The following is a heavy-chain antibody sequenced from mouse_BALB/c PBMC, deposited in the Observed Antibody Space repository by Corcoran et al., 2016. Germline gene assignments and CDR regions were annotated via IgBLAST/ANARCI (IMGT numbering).Heavy chain of an antibody. Sequence: QIQLVQSGPELKKPGETVKISCKASGYTFTNYGMNWVKQAPGKGLKWMGWINTYTGEPTYADAFKGRFAFSLETSASTAYLQINNLKNEDTATYFCARGYGSSYVHFDVWGAGTTVTVSS. CDR2: INTYTGEP. D-gene: IGHD1-1*01. CDR3: ARGYGSSYVHFDV. CDR1: GYTFTNYG. J-gene: IGHJ1*01. V-gene: IGHV9-3-1*01.